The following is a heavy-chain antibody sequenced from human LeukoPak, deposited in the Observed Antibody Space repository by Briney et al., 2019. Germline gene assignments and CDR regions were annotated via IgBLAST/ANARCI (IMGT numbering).Heavy chain of an antibody. V-gene: IGHV4-59*08. CDR1: GGSISSYH. Sequence: PSETLSLTCTVSGGSISSYHWTWIRQPRVQGLEWIGYISTSGSTNYNPSLHSRVTTSVDRSKNQLSLKLSSVTAADTAVYYCARHRTSGWGLDYWGQGTQVTVS. D-gene: IGHD6-19*01. CDR2: ISTSGST. CDR3: ARHRTSGWGLDY. J-gene: IGHJ4*02.